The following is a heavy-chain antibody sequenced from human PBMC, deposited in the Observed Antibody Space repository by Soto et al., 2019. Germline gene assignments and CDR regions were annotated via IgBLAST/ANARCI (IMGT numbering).Heavy chain of an antibody. D-gene: IGHD6-13*01. CDR3: AKEQSSTTPGFDY. J-gene: IGHJ4*02. V-gene: IGHV3-30*18. Sequence: GGSLRLSCAASGFTFSSYGMHWVRQAPGKGLEWVAVISYDGSNKYYADSVTGRFTISRDNSKNTLYLQMNSLRAEDTAVYYCAKEQSSTTPGFDYWGQGTLVTVSS. CDR2: ISYDGSNK. CDR1: GFTFSSYG.